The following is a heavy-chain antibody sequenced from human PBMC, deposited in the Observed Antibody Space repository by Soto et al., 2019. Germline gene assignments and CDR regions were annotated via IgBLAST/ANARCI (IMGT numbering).Heavy chain of an antibody. CDR2: ISWDGGST. D-gene: IGHD3-22*01. V-gene: IGHV3-43*01. Sequence: GGSLRLSCAASGFTFDDYTMHWVRQAQGKGLEWVSLISWDGGSTYYADSVKGRFTISRDNSKNSLYLQMNSLRTEDTALYYCAKDSPPWYDSSGYYLSPPVGYLDYWGQGTLVTVSS. J-gene: IGHJ4*02. CDR3: AKDSPPWYDSSGYYLSPPVGYLDY. CDR1: GFTFDDYT.